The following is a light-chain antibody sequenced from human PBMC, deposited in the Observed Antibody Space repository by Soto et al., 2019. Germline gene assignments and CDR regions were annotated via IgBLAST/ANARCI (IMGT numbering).Light chain of an antibody. Sequence: EIVMTQSPGTLSVSPGESATLSCRASQSVSSNLAWYQQKPGQAPRLLIYGASTRATGIPARFSGSRSGTEFPLTISSLQSEDFAVYYCQQYNNWPRTFGQGTKVEIK. CDR2: GAS. V-gene: IGKV3-15*01. CDR3: QQYNNWPRT. J-gene: IGKJ1*01. CDR1: QSVSSN.